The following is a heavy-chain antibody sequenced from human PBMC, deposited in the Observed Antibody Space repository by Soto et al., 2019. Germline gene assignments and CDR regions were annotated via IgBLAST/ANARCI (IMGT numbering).Heavy chain of an antibody. D-gene: IGHD3-9*01. CDR3: ARETMRLGGSFEC. V-gene: IGHV4-30-2*06. CDR2: TYDRGST. Sequence: KTSETLSLTCAVSGDSIIRAGYSWSWIRQSPGKRLEWIGYTYDRGSTYYNPSFRGRVSISVDRSKNQMYLKLESVTAADTAVYYCARETMRLGGSFECWGPGTMFNVSS. J-gene: IGHJ5*01. CDR1: GDSIIRAGYS.